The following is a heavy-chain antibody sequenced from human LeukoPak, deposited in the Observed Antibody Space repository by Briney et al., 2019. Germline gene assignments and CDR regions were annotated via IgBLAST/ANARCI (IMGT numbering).Heavy chain of an antibody. CDR3: AMPADLYYFDC. CDR2: INPNSGGT. V-gene: IGHV1-2*02. CDR1: GYTFTGYY. D-gene: IGHD2-2*01. Sequence: GASVKVSCKASGYTFTGYYMHWVRQAPGQRLEWTGWINPNSGGTNYAQKFQGRVTMTRDTSISTAYMELSRLRSDDTAVYYCAMPADLYYFDCWGQGTLVTVSS. J-gene: IGHJ4*02.